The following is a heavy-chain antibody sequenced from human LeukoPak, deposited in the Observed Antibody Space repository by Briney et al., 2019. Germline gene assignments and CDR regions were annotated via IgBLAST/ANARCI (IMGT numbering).Heavy chain of an antibody. CDR2: ISDNGGRT. Sequence: PGGSLRLSCAASGFTFRSYAMNWVRQAPGKGLEWVSHISDNGGRTYYAESVKGRFTISRDNSKNTLYLQMNSLRAEDTAVYYCARTFGELTFDYWGQGTLVTVSS. V-gene: IGHV3-23*01. CDR1: GFTFRSYA. CDR3: ARTFGELTFDY. J-gene: IGHJ4*02. D-gene: IGHD3-10*01.